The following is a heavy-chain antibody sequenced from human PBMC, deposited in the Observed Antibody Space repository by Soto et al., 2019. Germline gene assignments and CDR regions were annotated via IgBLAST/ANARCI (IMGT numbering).Heavy chain of an antibody. J-gene: IGHJ4*02. CDR3: ERDRGCDCYFSGY. CDR1: GFTFSNYA. CDR2: ISYDGSNK. Sequence: QVQLVESGGGVVQPGRSLRLSCAASGFTFSNYALHWVRQAPAKGLEWVAVISYDGSNKYYADSVKGRFTISRDKSKNTLYLQINSLRSADMAVYYCERDRGCDCYFSGYWGKGTLV. D-gene: IGHD2-21*02. V-gene: IGHV3-30-3*01.